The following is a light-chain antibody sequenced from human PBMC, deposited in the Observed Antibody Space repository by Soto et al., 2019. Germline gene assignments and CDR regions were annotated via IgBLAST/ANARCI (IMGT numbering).Light chain of an antibody. Sequence: DIQMTQSPSSLSASVGDRVTITCRTSQSISTFLNWYQQKPGKAPKILIYAASSLQSGVPSRFSGGGSGTDFTLTISSLQPEDFASYYCQQSYKTPPTFGQGTRRE. CDR1: QSISTF. CDR2: AAS. J-gene: IGKJ5*01. CDR3: QQSYKTPPT. V-gene: IGKV1-39*01.